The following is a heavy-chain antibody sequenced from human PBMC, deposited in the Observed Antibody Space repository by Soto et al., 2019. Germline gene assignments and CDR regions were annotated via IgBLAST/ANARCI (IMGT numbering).Heavy chain of an antibody. CDR1: ACTFSDYD. CDR3: ARDAEDIVVVVAASLDY. V-gene: IGHV3-11*01. J-gene: IGHJ4*02. CDR2: ISSSGSTI. Sequence: PGRSLRFPCAASACTFSDYDMSWIRQAQGKGLKWGSYISSSGSTIYYADSVKGRFTISRDNAKISLYLQMNSLIVEDTAVYYCARDAEDIVVVVAASLDYWGQET. D-gene: IGHD2-15*01.